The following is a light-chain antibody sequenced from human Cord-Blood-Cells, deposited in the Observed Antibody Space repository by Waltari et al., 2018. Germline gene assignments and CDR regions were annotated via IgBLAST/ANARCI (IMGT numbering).Light chain of an antibody. CDR2: GAS. V-gene: IGKV3-15*01. Sequence: EIVMTQPPATLSVSPGESATLSCRASQSVSSNLAWYQQKPGQAPRLLIYGASTRATGIPARFSGSGSGTEFTLTISSLQSEDFAVYYCQQYNNWPPAFGQGTKVEIK. CDR1: QSVSSN. J-gene: IGKJ1*01. CDR3: QQYNNWPPA.